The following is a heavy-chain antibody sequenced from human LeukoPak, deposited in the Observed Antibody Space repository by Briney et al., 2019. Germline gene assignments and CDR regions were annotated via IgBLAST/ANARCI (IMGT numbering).Heavy chain of an antibody. CDR3: ASGVAVDPDTFDI. Sequence: WETLSLTCTVSNGSFSNHFWSWIRQPPGKGLEWIGYISYSGSAHYDPSLKSRVTISVDTSKNQFSLKLSSVTAADTAVYYCASGVAVDPDTFDIWGLGRLVTVSS. CDR2: ISYSGSA. V-gene: IGHV4-59*08. CDR1: NGSFSNHF. J-gene: IGHJ3*02. D-gene: IGHD6-19*01.